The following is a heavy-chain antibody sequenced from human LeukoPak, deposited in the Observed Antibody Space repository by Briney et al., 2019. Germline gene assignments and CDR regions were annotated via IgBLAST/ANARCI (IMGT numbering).Heavy chain of an antibody. J-gene: IGHJ6*02. CDR3: AKCGYWSDALYYYGMDV. Sequence: GGSLRLSCAASGFTFSSYAMSWVRQAPGKGLEWVSGISNSGGSTYYADSVKARFTISRDISKDTLFLQMNSLRAEDTAVYYCAKCGYWSDALYYYGMDVWGQGTTVTVSS. CDR2: ISNSGGST. V-gene: IGHV3-23*01. CDR1: GFTFSSYA. D-gene: IGHD1-1*01.